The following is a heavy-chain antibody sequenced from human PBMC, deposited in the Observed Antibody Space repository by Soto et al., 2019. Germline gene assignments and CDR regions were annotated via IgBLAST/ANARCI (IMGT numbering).Heavy chain of an antibody. CDR1: GYTFTNYG. V-gene: IGHV1-18*01. D-gene: IGHD3-9*01. CDR3: ARGYYDILTGYSGYYFDY. CDR2: INVYNGNT. J-gene: IGHJ4*02. Sequence: ASVKVSCKASGYTFTNYGISWVRQAPGQGLEWMGWINVYNGNTNYAQKLQGRVTMTTDTSTSTAYMELRSLRSDDTAVYYCARGYYDILTGYSGYYFDYWGQGTLVTVSS.